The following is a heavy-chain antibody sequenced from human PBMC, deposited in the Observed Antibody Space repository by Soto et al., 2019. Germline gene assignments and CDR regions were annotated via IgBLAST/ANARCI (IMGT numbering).Heavy chain of an antibody. D-gene: IGHD6-13*01. CDR2: INAANGDT. V-gene: IGHV1-3*01. Sequence: GASVKVSCKASGYNFTMYGIHCVLQAPVRGLDWMGCINAANGDTKYSPKFQGRVTITRDTSASTAYMELSSLRSEDTAVYYCVRRHVSATGIDWFDPWGQGTLVTVSS. CDR1: GYNFTMYG. J-gene: IGHJ5*02. CDR3: VRRHVSATGIDWFDP.